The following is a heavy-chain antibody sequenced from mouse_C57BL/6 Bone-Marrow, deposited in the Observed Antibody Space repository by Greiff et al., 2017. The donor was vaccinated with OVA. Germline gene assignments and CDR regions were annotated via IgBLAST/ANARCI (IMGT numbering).Heavy chain of an antibody. Sequence: QVQLQQPGAELVKPGASVKMSCKASGYTFTRYWITWVKQRPGQGLEWIGDIYPGSGSTNYNEKFKSKATLTVDTTSSTAYMQLSSQTSEDSAVYYGARFYDYDGYAMDYWGQGTSVTVSS. V-gene: IGHV1-55*01. CDR1: GYTFTRYW. D-gene: IGHD2-4*01. CDR3: ARFYDYDGYAMDY. CDR2: IYPGSGST. J-gene: IGHJ4*01.